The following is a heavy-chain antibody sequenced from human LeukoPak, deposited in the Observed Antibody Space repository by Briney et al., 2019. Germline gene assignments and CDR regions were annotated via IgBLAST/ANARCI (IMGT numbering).Heavy chain of an antibody. Sequence: SQTLSLTCTVSGGSVSSGSYYWGWIRQPPGKGLEWLGYIYSSGSTNYNPSLKSRVTISVDTSKNQFSLKLCSVSAADTAVYYCARETLWFGELPDAFDIWGQGAMVTVSS. CDR1: GGSVSSGSYY. CDR3: ARETLWFGELPDAFDI. D-gene: IGHD3-10*01. J-gene: IGHJ3*02. CDR2: IYSSGST. V-gene: IGHV4-61*01.